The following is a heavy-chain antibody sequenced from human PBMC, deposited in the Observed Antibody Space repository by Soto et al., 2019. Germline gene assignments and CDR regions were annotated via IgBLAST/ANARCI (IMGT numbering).Heavy chain of an antibody. Sequence: GGSLSLSCAASGFTFDDYAMHWVRQAPGKGLEWVSGISWNSGSIGYADSVKGRFTISRDNAKNSLYLQMNSLRAEDTAVYYCARDRCSGGSCYSSGYWGQGTLVTVSS. V-gene: IGHV3-9*01. CDR2: ISWNSGSI. J-gene: IGHJ4*02. D-gene: IGHD2-15*01. CDR1: GFTFDDYA. CDR3: ARDRCSGGSCYSSGY.